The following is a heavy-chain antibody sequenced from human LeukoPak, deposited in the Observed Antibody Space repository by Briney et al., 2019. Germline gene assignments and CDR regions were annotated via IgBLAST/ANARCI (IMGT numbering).Heavy chain of an antibody. CDR2: INHSGST. V-gene: IGHV4-34*01. J-gene: IGHJ4*02. CDR1: GGSFSGYY. CDR3: ARVYSGSYPNYFDY. D-gene: IGHD1-26*01. Sequence: SETLSLTCAVYGGSFSGYYWSWIRQPPGKGLEGIGEINHSGSTNYNPSLKSRVTISVDTSKNQFSLKLSSVTAADTAVYYCARVYSGSYPNYFDYWGQGTLVTVSS.